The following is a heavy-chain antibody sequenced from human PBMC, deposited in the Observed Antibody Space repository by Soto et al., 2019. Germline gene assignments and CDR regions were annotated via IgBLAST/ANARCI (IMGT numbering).Heavy chain of an antibody. CDR1: GFTYSTFW. D-gene: IGHD5-12*01. CDR2: INTDGSKT. Sequence: EVQLVESGGTLVQPGGSLRLSCAASGFTYSTFWMHWVRQAPGKGLVWVSRINTDGSKTTYAASVKGRFTISRDNAKNTVYLQMDSLRAEDTAVCYCATVATNSYNWLDPWGQGTLVTVSS. J-gene: IGHJ5*02. V-gene: IGHV3-74*01. CDR3: ATVATNSYNWLDP.